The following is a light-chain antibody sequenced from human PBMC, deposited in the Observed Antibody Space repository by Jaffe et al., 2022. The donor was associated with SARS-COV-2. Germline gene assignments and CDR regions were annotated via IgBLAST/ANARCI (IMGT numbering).Light chain of an antibody. Sequence: DIVMTQSPDSLAVSLGETATINCKSSQSVLYSSDNKNYLAWYQQKPGQTPKLIINWASARESGVPDRISGSGSGTDFTLTISTLQAEDVAVYYCQQYFGAPLTFGGGTKVEIK. J-gene: IGKJ4*01. CDR2: WAS. V-gene: IGKV4-1*01. CDR1: QSVLYSSDNKNY. CDR3: QQYFGAPLT.